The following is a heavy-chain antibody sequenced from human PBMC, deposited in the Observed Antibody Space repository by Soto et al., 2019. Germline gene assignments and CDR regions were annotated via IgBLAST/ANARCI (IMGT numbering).Heavy chain of an antibody. D-gene: IGHD6-13*01. J-gene: IGHJ4*02. CDR2: VLPFLDIT. CDR3: ARDRDNSNWPNFDS. Sequence: QVQLVQSGSEVKKPGSSVRVSCKTSGDTFSIYTISWVRQAPGQGLEWMGRVLPFLDITSYSQRFQGRVTIAAARSTTTAYMELNSLRSEDTAVYYCARDRDNSNWPNFDSWGQGTLVTVSS. CDR1: GDTFSIYT. V-gene: IGHV1-69*02.